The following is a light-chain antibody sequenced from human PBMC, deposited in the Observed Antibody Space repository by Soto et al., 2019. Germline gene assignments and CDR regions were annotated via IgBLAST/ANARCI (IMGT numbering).Light chain of an antibody. V-gene: IGKV4-1*01. Sequence: DIVMTQSPDSLAVSLGERATINCKSSQSVLYNSNNRNYLAWYQQKSGQPPKLLIYWASTRESGVPDRFSGSGSGTDFTLTISSLQAEDVAVYYCQQYYSIPFTFGPGTKVDIK. J-gene: IGKJ3*01. CDR3: QQYYSIPFT. CDR2: WAS. CDR1: QSVLYNSNNRNY.